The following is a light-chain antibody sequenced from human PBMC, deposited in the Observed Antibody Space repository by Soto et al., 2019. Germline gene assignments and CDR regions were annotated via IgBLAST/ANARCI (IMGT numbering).Light chain of an antibody. V-gene: IGLV1-44*01. J-gene: IGLJ1*01. CDR2: SNN. CDR1: SSNIGSNT. CDR3: AAWDDSLNGLYV. Sequence: QSVLTQPPSASGTPGQRVTISCSGSSSNIGSNTVNWYQQLPGTAPKLLIYSNNQRPSGVPDRFSGSKSGTSASLAISGLQSEDGTDYYCAAWDDSLNGLYVFGNGTKVTVL.